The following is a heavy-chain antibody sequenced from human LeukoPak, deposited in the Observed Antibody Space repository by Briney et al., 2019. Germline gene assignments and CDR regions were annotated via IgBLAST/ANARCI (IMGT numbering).Heavy chain of an antibody. J-gene: IGHJ4*02. Sequence: GGSLRLSCAASGFTVSSNYMNWVRQAPGEGLEWVSVIYGGGNIYYADSVKGRFTISRDNTMNSLYLQMSSLRAEDTAVYYCATDRGWRTSGYYLYYFEYWGQGTLVTYSS. CDR3: ATDRGWRTSGYYLYYFEY. CDR2: IYGGGNI. V-gene: IGHV3-53*01. CDR1: GFTVSSNY. D-gene: IGHD3-3*01.